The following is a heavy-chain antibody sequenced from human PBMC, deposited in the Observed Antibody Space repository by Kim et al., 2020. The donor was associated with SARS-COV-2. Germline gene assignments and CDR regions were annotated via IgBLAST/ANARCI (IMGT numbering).Heavy chain of an antibody. CDR2: IYPGDSDT. CDR3: ARRRYYDSSGYYGEVFDY. V-gene: IGHV5-51*01. CDR1: GYSFTSYW. J-gene: IGHJ4*02. D-gene: IGHD3-22*01. Sequence: GESLKISCKGSGYSFTSYWIGWVRQMPGKGLEWMGIIYPGDSDTRYSPSFQGQVTISADKSISTAYLQWSRLKASDTAMYYCARRRYYDSSGYYGEVFDYWGQGTLVTVSS.